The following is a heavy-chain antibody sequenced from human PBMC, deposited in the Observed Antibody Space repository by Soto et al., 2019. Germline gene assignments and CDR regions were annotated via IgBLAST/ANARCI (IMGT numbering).Heavy chain of an antibody. V-gene: IGHV2-70*11. J-gene: IGHJ3*02. CDR2: IDWDDDK. D-gene: IGHD4-17*01. CDR1: GFSLSTSGMC. Sequence: SGPTLVNPTQTLTLTCTFSGFSLSTSGMCVSWIRQPPGKALEWLARIDWDDDKYYSTSLKTRLTISKDTSKNQVVLTMTNMDPVDTAPYYCARTVTTVTKYREVGAFDIWGQGTMVTVS. CDR3: ARTVTTVTKYREVGAFDI.